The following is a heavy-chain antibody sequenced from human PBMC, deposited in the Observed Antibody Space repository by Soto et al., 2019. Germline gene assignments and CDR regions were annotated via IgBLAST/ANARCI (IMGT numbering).Heavy chain of an antibody. Sequence: ASVKVSCKASGYTFTSYGISWVRQAPGQGLEWMGWISAYNGNTNYAQKLQGRVTMTTDTSTSTAYMELRSLRSDDTAVYYCARDRSSYGIYYFDYWGQGTLVRVSS. CDR2: ISAYNGNT. D-gene: IGHD5-18*01. J-gene: IGHJ4*02. V-gene: IGHV1-18*01. CDR3: ARDRSSYGIYYFDY. CDR1: GYTFTSYG.